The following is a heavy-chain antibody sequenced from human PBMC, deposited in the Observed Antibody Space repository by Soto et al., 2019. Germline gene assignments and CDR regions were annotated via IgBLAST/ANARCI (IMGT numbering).Heavy chain of an antibody. CDR2: IRYSGDTT. D-gene: IGHD4-17*01. Sequence: EVQLLESGGGLVQPGGSLRLSCAASGFTFSSYAMSWVRQAPGKGLEWVSAIRYSGDTTYYTDSVKGRFTISSDNSQNTLYLQMNSLRAEDTAVYYCAKPSGIPSTVTTYGYFDLWGRGTLVTVSS. CDR1: GFTFSSYA. CDR3: AKPSGIPSTVTTYGYFDL. J-gene: IGHJ2*01. V-gene: IGHV3-23*01.